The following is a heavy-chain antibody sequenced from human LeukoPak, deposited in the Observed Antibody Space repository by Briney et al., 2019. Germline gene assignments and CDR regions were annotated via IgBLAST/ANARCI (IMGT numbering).Heavy chain of an antibody. CDR2: MNPNSGNT. J-gene: IGHJ4*02. V-gene: IGHV1-8*03. CDR1: GYTFTSYD. D-gene: IGHD6-19*01. Sequence: ASVKVSCKASGYTFTSYDINWVRQATGQGLEWMGWMNPNSGNTGYAQKFQGRVTITRNTSISTAYMELSSLRSEDTAVYYCARDSQETYSSGWLYYFDYWGQGTLVTVSS. CDR3: ARDSQETYSSGWLYYFDY.